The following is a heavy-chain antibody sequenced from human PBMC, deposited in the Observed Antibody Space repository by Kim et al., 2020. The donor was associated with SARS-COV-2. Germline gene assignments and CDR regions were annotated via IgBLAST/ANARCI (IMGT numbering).Heavy chain of an antibody. CDR1: GFTFSSYD. V-gene: IGHV3-13*01. J-gene: IGHJ2*01. Sequence: GGSLRLSCAASGFTFSSYDFHWVRQVTGKGLEWVSAIGTGGDTYYPGSVKGRFTISRENAKNSLYLQMNSLRAGDTAVYYCAREGRDYSSGWNDWYFDLCGRGTLVTVSS. CDR2: IGTGGDT. CDR3: AREGRDYSSGWNDWYFDL. D-gene: IGHD6-25*01.